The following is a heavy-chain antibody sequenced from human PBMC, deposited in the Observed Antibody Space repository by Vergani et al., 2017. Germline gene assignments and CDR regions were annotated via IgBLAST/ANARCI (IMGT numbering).Heavy chain of an antibody. D-gene: IGHD3-16*02. CDR3: AKDQGDDYVWGSYRYFDY. CDR1: GFTFSSYA. CDR2: ISGSGGST. V-gene: IGHV3-23*01. Sequence: EVQLLESGGGLVQPGGSLRLSCAASGFTFSSYAMSWVRQAPGKGLEWVSAISGSGGSTYYADSVKGRFTISRDNSKNTLYLQMNSLRAEDTAVYYCAKDQGDDYVWGSYRYFDYWGQGTLVTVSS. J-gene: IGHJ4*02.